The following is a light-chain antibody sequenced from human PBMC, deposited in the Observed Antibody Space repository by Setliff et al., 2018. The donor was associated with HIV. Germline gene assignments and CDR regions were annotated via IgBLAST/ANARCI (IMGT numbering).Light chain of an antibody. J-gene: IGLJ1*01. CDR3: CSNTGSNTYV. V-gene: IGLV2-23*01. Sequence: QSVLARPASVSGSPGQSITISCTGTSSDVGRYNLVSWYQQHPGKAPKLMIYQATKRPSGVSNRFSGSKSGNTASLTISGLQAEDEADYYCCSNTGSNTYVFGTGTKVTVL. CDR2: QAT. CDR1: SSDVGRYNL.